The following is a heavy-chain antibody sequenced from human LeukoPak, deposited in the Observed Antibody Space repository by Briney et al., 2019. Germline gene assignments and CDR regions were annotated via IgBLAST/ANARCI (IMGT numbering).Heavy chain of an antibody. Sequence: SETLSLTCAVYGGSFSGYYWSWIRQPPGKGLEWIGEINHSGSTNYNPSLKSRVTISVDTSKNQFSLKLSSVTAADTAGYYCARRTAAGTVFGYWGQGTLATVSS. CDR2: INHSGST. V-gene: IGHV4-34*01. D-gene: IGHD6-13*01. CDR3: ARRTAAGTVFGY. J-gene: IGHJ4*02. CDR1: GGSFSGYY.